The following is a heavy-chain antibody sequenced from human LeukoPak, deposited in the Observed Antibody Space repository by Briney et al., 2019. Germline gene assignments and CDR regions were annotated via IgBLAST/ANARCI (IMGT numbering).Heavy chain of an antibody. CDR1: GGTFSSYA. Sequence: SVKVSCKASGGTFSSYAISWVRQAPGQGLEWMGRIIPILGIANYAQKFQGRVTITADKSTSTVYMELSSLRSEDTAVYYCALNTYYYDSSGFDYWGQGTLVTVSS. CDR3: ALNTYYYDSSGFDY. D-gene: IGHD3-22*01. CDR2: IIPILGIA. V-gene: IGHV1-69*04. J-gene: IGHJ4*02.